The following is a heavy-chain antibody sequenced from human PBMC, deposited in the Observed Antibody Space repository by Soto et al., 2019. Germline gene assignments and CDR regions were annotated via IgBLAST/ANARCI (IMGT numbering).Heavy chain of an antibody. V-gene: IGHV3-48*03. CDR3: ARDKGYGLTLEY. CDR1: VFTFSSYE. CDR2: ISSSGSMI. Sequence: VGSLRLSCASSVFTFSSYEMNWVRHAPGKGLEWVSYISSSGSMIYYADSVKGRFTISRANAKNSLYLQMNSLRTEDTAVYYCARDKGYGLTLEYWGQGTLVSVSS. J-gene: IGHJ4*02. D-gene: IGHD5-18*01.